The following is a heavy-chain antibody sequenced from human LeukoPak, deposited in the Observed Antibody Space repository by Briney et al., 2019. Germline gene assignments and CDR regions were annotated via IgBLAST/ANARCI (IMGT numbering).Heavy chain of an antibody. CDR3: STARSGTY. V-gene: IGHV3-48*03. CDR1: GFTFSSYE. J-gene: IGHJ4*02. CDR2: ISTSGSDI. Sequence: GGSLRLSCAASGFTFSSYEMNWVRQAPGKGLEWVSYISTSGSDIKYADSVKGRFTISRDNAKNSLYLQMNSLRAEDTAVYYCSTARSGTYWGQGTLVTVSS.